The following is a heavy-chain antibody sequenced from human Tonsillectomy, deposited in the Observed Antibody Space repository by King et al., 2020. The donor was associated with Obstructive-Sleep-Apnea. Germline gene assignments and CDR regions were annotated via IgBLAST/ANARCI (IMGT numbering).Heavy chain of an antibody. V-gene: IGHV4-39*07. CDR3: ARGKKFYYDSSGYPNWYFDL. CDR1: GASISSSTYC. D-gene: IGHD3-22*01. J-gene: IGHJ2*01. CDR2: IFHSGST. Sequence: QLQESGPGLVKPSETLSLTCTVSGASISSSTYCWGWIRQPPGKGLEWIGNIFHSGSTYYNPSLKSRVTISIDTSKNQFSLKLSSVTAADTAVYYCARGKKFYYDSSGYPNWYFDLWGRGTLVTVSS.